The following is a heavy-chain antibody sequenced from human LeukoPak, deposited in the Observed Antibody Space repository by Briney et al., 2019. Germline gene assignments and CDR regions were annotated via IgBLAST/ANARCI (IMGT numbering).Heavy chain of an antibody. Sequence: GASMKVSCKTSGYTFTNYGIIWVRQAPGQGLEWMGWINANSGATNYEQKFQGRVSMARDTSITTAYMELSRLTSDDTAVYYCARDYGGYDLDYWGQGTLVTVSS. CDR3: ARDYGGYDLDY. J-gene: IGHJ4*02. CDR1: GYTFTNYG. D-gene: IGHD5-12*01. V-gene: IGHV1-2*02. CDR2: INANSGAT.